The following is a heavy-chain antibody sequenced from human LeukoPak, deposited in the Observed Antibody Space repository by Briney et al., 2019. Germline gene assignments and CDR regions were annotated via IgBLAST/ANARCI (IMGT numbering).Heavy chain of an antibody. Sequence: PGGSLRLSCAASGFSFRTYSMTWVRQAPGRGLEWVSSISPTSWTIYQADSVKGRFTVSRDNAKNSVFLQMDSLRAEDEAVYYCTRDAGQFVDHDVFDFWGQGTMVTVSS. CDR2: ISPTSWTI. CDR1: GFSFRTYS. D-gene: IGHD3-10*01. J-gene: IGHJ3*01. CDR3: TRDAGQFVDHDVFDF. V-gene: IGHV3-21*01.